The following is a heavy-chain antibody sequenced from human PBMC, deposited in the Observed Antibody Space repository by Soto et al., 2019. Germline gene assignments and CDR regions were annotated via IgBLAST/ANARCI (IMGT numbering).Heavy chain of an antibody. CDR1: GFTFSDYY. V-gene: IGHV3-11*01. CDR3: ARTLFWSGYSFEY. J-gene: IGHJ4*01. CDR2: ISGGANTI. D-gene: IGHD3-3*01. Sequence: GGSLRLSCAASGFTFSDYYMSWIRQAPGKGLEWVSYISGGANTIYYADSVRGPFTISRDNAKKSLYLQMNSLRAEDTAVYYCARTLFWSGYSFEYWGQGTLVTVSS.